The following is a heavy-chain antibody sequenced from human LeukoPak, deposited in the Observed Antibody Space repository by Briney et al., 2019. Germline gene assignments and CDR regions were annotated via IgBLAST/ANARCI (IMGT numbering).Heavy chain of an antibody. CDR1: GFTFSSYG. CDR2: ISYDGSNK. Sequence: PGGSLRLSCAASGFTFSSYGMHWVRQAPGKGLEWVAVISYDGSNKYYADSVKGRFTISRDNSKYTLYLQMNSLRAEDTAVYYCAKSGYQLLCLDYWGQGTLVTVSS. V-gene: IGHV3-30*18. J-gene: IGHJ4*02. CDR3: AKSGYQLLCLDY. D-gene: IGHD2-2*01.